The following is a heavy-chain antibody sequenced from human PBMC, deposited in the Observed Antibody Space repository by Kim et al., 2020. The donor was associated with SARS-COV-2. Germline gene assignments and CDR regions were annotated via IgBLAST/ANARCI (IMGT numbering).Heavy chain of an antibody. CDR3: ARLVAPQHGYSNYDLD. D-gene: IGHD3-3*01. V-gene: IGHV4-30-4*01. CDR2: IYYSGST. J-gene: IGHJ4*01. CDR1: GVSVTNDDYY. Sequence: SETLSLTCTVSGVSVTNDDYYWSWVRQSPGKGLECIGYIYYSGSTSYNPSLKSRVIMSLDTAKNQFSLKLTSVTAADSSVYYCARLVAPQHGYSNYDLD.